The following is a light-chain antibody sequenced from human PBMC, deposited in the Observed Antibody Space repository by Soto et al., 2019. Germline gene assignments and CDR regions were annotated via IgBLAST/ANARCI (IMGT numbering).Light chain of an antibody. CDR3: CSYAGSYTYV. CDR2: HVI. J-gene: IGLJ1*01. CDR1: SSDVGGYNY. V-gene: IGLV2-11*01. Sequence: QSALTQPRSVSGSPGESVTISCTGTSSDVGGYNYVSWYQQHPGKTPNLMIYHVIHRPPGVPYCFSGSKSGNTASLHISGLHSEDEAAYYCCSYAGSYTYVFGTGTNVTVL.